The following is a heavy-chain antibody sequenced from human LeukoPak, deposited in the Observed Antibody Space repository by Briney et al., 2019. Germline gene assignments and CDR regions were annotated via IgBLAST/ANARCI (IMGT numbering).Heavy chain of an antibody. V-gene: IGHV1-2*02. CDR1: GYTFTAYY. J-gene: IGHJ4*02. CDR2: IKPDSGSS. D-gene: IGHD6-19*01. Sequence: ASVKVFCKASGYTFTAYYIHWLRQAPGQGPEWMGWIKPDSGSSHYAQKFQGRVTMTRDTPSNSAYMDLTRLKSDDTAVYYCARARVPIAVAGLYYFDYWGQGALVTVSS. CDR3: ARARVPIAVAGLYYFDY.